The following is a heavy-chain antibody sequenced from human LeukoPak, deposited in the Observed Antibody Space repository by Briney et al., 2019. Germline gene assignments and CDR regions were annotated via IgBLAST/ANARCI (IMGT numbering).Heavy chain of an antibody. CDR3: ARAAMVRGVDYFDS. J-gene: IGHJ4*02. CDR1: GFTFTYYA. CDR2: ISTTTGAI. D-gene: IGHD3-10*01. Sequence: GGSLRLSCAASGFTFTYYAMNWVRQAPGKGLEWLSYISTTTGAIYYADSVKGRFTVSKDNARNSLYLQMNSLRAEDIAVYYCARAAMVRGVDYFDSWGQGTLVTVSS. V-gene: IGHV3-48*01.